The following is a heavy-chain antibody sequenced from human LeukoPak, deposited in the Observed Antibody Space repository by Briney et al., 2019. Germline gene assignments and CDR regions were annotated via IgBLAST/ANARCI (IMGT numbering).Heavy chain of an antibody. CDR3: ARDMHTSIAARLDY. CDR2: ISYDGSNK. V-gene: IGHV3-30*01. J-gene: IGHJ4*02. CDR1: GFTFSSYA. Sequence: GRSLRLSCAASGFTFSSYAMHWVRQAPGKGLEWVAVISYDGSNKYYADSVKGRFTISRDNSKNTLCLQMNSLRAEDTAVYYCARDMHTSIAARLDYWGQGTLVTVSS. D-gene: IGHD6-6*01.